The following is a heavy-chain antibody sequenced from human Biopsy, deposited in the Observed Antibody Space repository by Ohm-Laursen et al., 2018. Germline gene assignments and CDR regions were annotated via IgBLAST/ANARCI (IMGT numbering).Heavy chain of an antibody. CDR3: AKTFHGSSFLYDY. V-gene: IGHV3-23*01. J-gene: IGHJ4*02. Sequence: SLRLSCSAPGFTFSSYGMSWVRQAPGKGLEWVSVLSGSGGTTYYADSVKGRFTISRDNSKNTLYLQMNGLTAEDTAVYYCAKTFHGSSFLYDYWGQGTLVTVSS. CDR2: LSGSGGTT. D-gene: IGHD2-15*01. CDR1: GFTFSSYG.